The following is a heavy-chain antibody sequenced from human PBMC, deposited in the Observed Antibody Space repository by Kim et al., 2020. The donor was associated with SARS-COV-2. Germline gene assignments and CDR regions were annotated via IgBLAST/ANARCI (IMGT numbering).Heavy chain of an antibody. CDR2: IYYSGST. CDR1: GGSISSSSYY. CDR3: ARDPFITMTVVAQGYYYGMDV. V-gene: IGHV4-39*02. Sequence: SETLSLTCTVSGGSISSSSYYWGWIRQPPGKGLEWIGSIYYSGSTYYNPSLKSRVTISVDTSKNQFSLKLSSVTAADKAVYYCARDPFITMTVVAQGYYYGMDVWGQGTTVTVSS. J-gene: IGHJ6*02. D-gene: IGHD3-22*01.